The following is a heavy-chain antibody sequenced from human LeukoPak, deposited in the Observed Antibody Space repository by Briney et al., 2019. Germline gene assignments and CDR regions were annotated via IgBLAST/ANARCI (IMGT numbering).Heavy chain of an antibody. V-gene: IGHV1-18*01. J-gene: IGHJ4*02. Sequence: ASVKVSCRTSGYTFTNYGVVWVRQAPGQGLEWMGWISAYNTNTNYAQKLQGRVTMTTDTSTSTAYMELRSQRSDDTAVFYCARDIGYRSGSYYFDYWGQGTLVTVSS. CDR2: ISAYNTNT. D-gene: IGHD5-18*01. CDR1: GYTFTNYG. CDR3: ARDIGYRSGSYYFDY.